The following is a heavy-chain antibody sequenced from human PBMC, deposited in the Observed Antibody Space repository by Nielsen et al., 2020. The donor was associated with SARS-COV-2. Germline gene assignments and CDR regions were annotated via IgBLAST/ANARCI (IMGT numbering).Heavy chain of an antibody. CDR3: ARGNCNKNNCAGEGGWFDP. D-gene: IGHD2/OR15-2a*01. Sequence: ASVKVSCKASGYTFTSYYMHWVRQAPGQGLEWMGWITGYNGLTKFAQSFQGRVAMTTDRSTNTAYMELRSLGSDDTAVYYCARGNCNKNNCAGEGGWFDPWGQGTLVTVSS. V-gene: IGHV1-18*04. CDR2: ITGYNGLT. CDR1: GYTFTSYY. J-gene: IGHJ5*02.